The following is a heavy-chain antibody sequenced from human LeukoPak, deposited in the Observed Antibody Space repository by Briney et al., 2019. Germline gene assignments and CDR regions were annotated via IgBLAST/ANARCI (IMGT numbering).Heavy chain of an antibody. CDR3: ARGGRAGWSGSYEDSFDI. Sequence: GGSLRLSCAASGFTVSNNYMSWVRQAPGKGLEWVSVIYSGGNTYYADSVKGRFTISRDNSKNTLFLQTDSLRADDTAVYYCARGGRAGWSGSYEDSFDIWGQGTMVTVSS. CDR1: GFTVSNNY. J-gene: IGHJ3*02. CDR2: IYSGGNT. V-gene: IGHV3-53*01. D-gene: IGHD1-26*01.